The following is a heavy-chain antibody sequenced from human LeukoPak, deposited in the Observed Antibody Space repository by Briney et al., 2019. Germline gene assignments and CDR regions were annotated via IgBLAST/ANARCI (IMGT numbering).Heavy chain of an antibody. V-gene: IGHV3-23*01. D-gene: IGHD3-10*01. CDR2: ISGNGDST. CDR1: GFTFTSSA. J-gene: IGHJ4*02. Sequence: GGSLRLSCAASGFTFTSSAMSWVRQAPGKGLEWVSAISGNGDSTYYADSVKGRFTISRDNSKNTLYLQMNSLRAEDTAVYYCAKAAYYGSGSPLYYFDYWGQGTLVTVSS. CDR3: AKAAYYGSGSPLYYFDY.